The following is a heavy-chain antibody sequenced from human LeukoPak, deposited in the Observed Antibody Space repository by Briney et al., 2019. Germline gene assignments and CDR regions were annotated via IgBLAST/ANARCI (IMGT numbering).Heavy chain of an antibody. J-gene: IGHJ5*02. Sequence: ASVKVSCKASGYTFTGYYMHWVRQAPGQGLEWMGWINPNSGGTNYAQKFQGWVTMTRDTSISTAYMELSRLRSDDTVVYYCARDVAVAGRGWFDPWGQGTLVTVSS. CDR1: GYTFTGYY. CDR2: INPNSGGT. V-gene: IGHV1-2*04. D-gene: IGHD6-19*01. CDR3: ARDVAVAGRGWFDP.